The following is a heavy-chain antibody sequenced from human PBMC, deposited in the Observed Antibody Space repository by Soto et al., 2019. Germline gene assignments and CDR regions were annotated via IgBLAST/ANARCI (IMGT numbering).Heavy chain of an antibody. D-gene: IGHD3-10*01. Sequence: QVQLVESGGGVVQPGRSLRLSCAASGFTFSSHGIHWVRQAPGKGLEWVAVIWNDGSNKYYVDSVKGRFSISRDNSKNTLYLPMNSLRVEDTAVYYCARDAGSGIWYFDLWGRGTLVT. CDR1: GFTFSSHG. V-gene: IGHV3-33*01. J-gene: IGHJ2*01. CDR3: ARDAGSGIWYFDL. CDR2: IWNDGSNK.